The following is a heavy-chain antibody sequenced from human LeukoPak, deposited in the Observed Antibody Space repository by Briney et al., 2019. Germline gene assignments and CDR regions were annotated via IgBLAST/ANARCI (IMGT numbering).Heavy chain of an antibody. J-gene: IGHJ3*02. CDR1: GFTFSSYA. Sequence: GGSLRLSCAASGFTFSSYAMHWVRQAPGKGLEWVAVISGSGGSTYYADSVKGRFTISRDNSKNALYLQMNSLRAEDTAVYYCARSWLVAGAFDIWGQGTMVTVSS. V-gene: IGHV3-23*01. CDR2: ISGSGGST. D-gene: IGHD6-19*01. CDR3: ARSWLVAGAFDI.